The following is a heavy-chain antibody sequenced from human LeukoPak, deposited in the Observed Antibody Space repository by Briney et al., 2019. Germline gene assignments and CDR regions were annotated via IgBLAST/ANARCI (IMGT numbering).Heavy chain of an antibody. CDR3: AKDFGPYDSSGSYYYYGMDV. V-gene: IGHV3-30*02. CDR2: IWYDGGNK. CDR1: GFTFSNYG. D-gene: IGHD3-22*01. Sequence: QSGGSLRLSCAASGFTFSNYGMHWVRQAPGKGLEWVAVIWYDGGNKYYADSVKGRFTISRDNSKNTLYLQMNSLRAEDTAVYYCAKDFGPYDSSGSYYYYGMDVWGQGTTVTVSS. J-gene: IGHJ6*02.